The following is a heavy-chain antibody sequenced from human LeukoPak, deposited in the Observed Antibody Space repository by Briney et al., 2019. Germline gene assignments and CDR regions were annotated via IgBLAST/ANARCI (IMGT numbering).Heavy chain of an antibody. J-gene: IGHJ4*02. V-gene: IGHV4-34*01. Sequence: PSETLSLTCAVYGGSFSGHYWSWIRQSPGKGLEWIGEINHSGITNYNPSLKGRVTISVDTSKNQFSLKLSSVTAADTAVYYCARERKYYYGSGSYYNVQHFDYWGQGTLVTVSS. CDR3: ARERKYYYGSGSYYNVQHFDY. CDR2: INHSGIT. CDR1: GGSFSGHY. D-gene: IGHD3-10*01.